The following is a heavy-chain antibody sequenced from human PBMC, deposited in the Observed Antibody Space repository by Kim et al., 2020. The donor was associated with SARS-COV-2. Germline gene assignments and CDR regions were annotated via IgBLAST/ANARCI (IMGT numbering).Heavy chain of an antibody. CDR2: ISPTGNSE. V-gene: IGHV3-23*01. CDR1: GFLFSSYS. D-gene: IGHD3-10*01. CDR3: VKDPPGSGSPY. J-gene: IGHJ4*02. Sequence: GGSLRLSCAASGFLFSSYSFNWVRQAPGRGLEWVSAISPTGNSEYYADSVRGRFIISRENSKNTLYLQMNSLRDDDTAVYYCVKDPPGSGSPYWGQGTLVTVSS.